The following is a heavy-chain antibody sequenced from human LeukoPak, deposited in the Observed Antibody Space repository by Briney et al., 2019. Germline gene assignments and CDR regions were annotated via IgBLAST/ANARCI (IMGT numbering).Heavy chain of an antibody. CDR2: IYSGGEI. Sequence: TGGSLRLSCAASGFTVSSNYMSWVRQDPGKGLEWVSVIYSGGEIYYADSVKGRFTISRDNSKNTLHLQMNSLRAEDTAVYYCARDVRWEGPLDIWGQGIMVTVSS. D-gene: IGHD5-24*01. CDR1: GFTVSSNY. V-gene: IGHV3-53*01. CDR3: ARDVRWEGPLDI. J-gene: IGHJ3*02.